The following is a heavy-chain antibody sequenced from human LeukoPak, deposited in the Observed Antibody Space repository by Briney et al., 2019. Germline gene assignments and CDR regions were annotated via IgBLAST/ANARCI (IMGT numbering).Heavy chain of an antibody. CDR3: ARDLQGGGIDY. V-gene: IGHV1-2*02. CDR2: INPNNGGT. J-gene: IGHJ4*02. CDR1: GYTFTGFY. Sequence: ASVKVSCKASGYTFTGFYIHWVRQAPGQGLEWMGWINPNNGGTNYAQKIQGRVTMSRDTSISTAYMELTRLKSDDTAVYYCARDLQGGGIDYWGQGTLVTVSS.